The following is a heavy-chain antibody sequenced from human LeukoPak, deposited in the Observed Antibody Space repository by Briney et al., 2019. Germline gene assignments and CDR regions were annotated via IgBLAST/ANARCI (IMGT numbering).Heavy chain of an antibody. CDR3: ARWDLGSGSYYNGGIFDY. J-gene: IGHJ4*02. Sequence: ASVKVSCKASGYTFTSYGISWVRQAPGRGLEWMGWISAYNGNTNYAQKLQGRATMTTDTSTSTAYMELRSLRSDDTAMYYCARWDLGSGSYYNGGIFDYWGQGTLVTVSS. D-gene: IGHD3-10*01. V-gene: IGHV1-18*01. CDR2: ISAYNGNT. CDR1: GYTFTSYG.